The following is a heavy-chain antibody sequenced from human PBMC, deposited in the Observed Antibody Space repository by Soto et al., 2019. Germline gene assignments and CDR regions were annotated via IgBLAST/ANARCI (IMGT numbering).Heavy chain of an antibody. CDR2: IIPIFGTA. J-gene: IGHJ4*02. V-gene: IGHV1-69*13. CDR3: AREAAVAGPGKFDY. Sequence: GGSVKVCFKASGGPVSSYAVSLVRQAPGQGLEWMGGIIPIFGTANYAQKFQGRVTITADESTSTAYMELSSLRSEDTAVYYRAREAAVAGPGKFDYWGQGTMVTVSS. CDR1: GGPVSSYA. D-gene: IGHD6-19*01.